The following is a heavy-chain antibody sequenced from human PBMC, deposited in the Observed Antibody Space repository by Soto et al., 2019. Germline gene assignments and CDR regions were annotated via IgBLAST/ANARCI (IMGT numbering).Heavy chain of an antibody. V-gene: IGHV3-23*01. Sequence: EVQLLESGGGLVQPGGSLRLSCAASGFTFRSYAMSWVRQAPGKGLEWVSAISGSGGSTYYADSVKGRFTISRDNSKNTLYLQMNSLRAEDTAVYYCAKGRVSSSWYQGYFQHWGQGTLVTVSS. D-gene: IGHD6-13*01. CDR3: AKGRVSSSWYQGYFQH. CDR2: ISGSGGST. CDR1: GFTFRSYA. J-gene: IGHJ1*01.